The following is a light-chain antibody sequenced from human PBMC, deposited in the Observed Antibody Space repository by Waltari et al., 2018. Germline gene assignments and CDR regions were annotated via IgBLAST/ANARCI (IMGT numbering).Light chain of an antibody. CDR1: SRSFGLFNF. V-gene: IGLV2-23*01. J-gene: IGLJ1*01. CDR3: CSYAGRSTLI. Sequence: QAALTQPAYVSGSPGPTITIPCPGSSRSFGLFNFFSWYQEHPGKAPKLLLYEASKRPSGVSTRFSGSKSGNTASLTISGLQAEDEADYYCCSYAGRSTLIFGTGTKVTVL. CDR2: EAS.